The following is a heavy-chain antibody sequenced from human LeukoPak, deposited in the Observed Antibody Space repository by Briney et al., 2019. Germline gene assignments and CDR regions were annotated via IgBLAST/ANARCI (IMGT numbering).Heavy chain of an antibody. CDR2: IYYSGST. CDR3: ARVGDYYDSSGSPYYFDY. Sequence: SETLSLTCTVSGGSISSYYWSWIRQPPGKGLEWIGYIYYSGSTNYNPSLKSRVTISVDTSKNQFSLKLSSVTAADTAVYYCARVGDYYDSSGSPYYFDYWGQGTLVTVSS. V-gene: IGHV4-59*01. CDR1: GGSISSYY. J-gene: IGHJ4*02. D-gene: IGHD3-22*01.